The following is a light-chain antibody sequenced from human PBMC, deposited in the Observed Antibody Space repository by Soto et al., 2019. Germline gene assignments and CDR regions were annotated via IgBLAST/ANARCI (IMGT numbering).Light chain of an antibody. CDR2: KAS. Sequence: DIQMTQSPSTLSASVGDRVTITCRADQSISSWLAWYQQKPGKAPKLLIYKASSLESGVPSRFSGRGSGTEFTLTISSLQPDDFATYYCQQYNSYVYTFGQGTKLEIK. CDR3: QQYNSYVYT. V-gene: IGKV1-5*03. J-gene: IGKJ2*01. CDR1: QSISSW.